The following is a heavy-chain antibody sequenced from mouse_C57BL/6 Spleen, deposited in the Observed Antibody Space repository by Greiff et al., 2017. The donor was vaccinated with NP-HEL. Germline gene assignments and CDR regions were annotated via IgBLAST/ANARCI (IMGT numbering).Heavy chain of an antibody. V-gene: IGHV1-69*01. Sequence: QVQLQQPGAELVMPGASVKLSCKASGYTFTSYWMHWVKQRPGQGLEWIGEIDPSDSYTNYNQKFKGKSTLTVDKSSSTAYMQLNSLTSEDSAVYYCARAGWDDDYWGQGTTLTVSS. CDR3: ARAGWDDDY. J-gene: IGHJ2*01. CDR1: GYTFTSYW. CDR2: IDPSDSYT. D-gene: IGHD4-1*01.